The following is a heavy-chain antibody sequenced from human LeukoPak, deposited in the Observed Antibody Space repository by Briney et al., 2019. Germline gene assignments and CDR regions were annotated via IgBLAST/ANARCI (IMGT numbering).Heavy chain of an antibody. Sequence: GGSLRLSCAASGFTFITYAMSWVRQAPGEGLEWVSAISGSGGSTYYADSVKGRFTISRDNSKNTLYLQVNSLRAEDTAIYYCANEDSGRNAFDIWGQGTMVTVSS. J-gene: IGHJ3*02. CDR3: ANEDSGRNAFDI. V-gene: IGHV3-23*01. CDR1: GFTFITYA. D-gene: IGHD1-26*01. CDR2: ISGSGGST.